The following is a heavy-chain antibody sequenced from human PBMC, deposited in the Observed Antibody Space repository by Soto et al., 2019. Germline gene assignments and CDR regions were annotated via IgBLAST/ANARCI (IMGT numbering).Heavy chain of an antibody. Sequence: EARLLESGGTFVQPGGSLRLSCAASGFTFSSYAILWVRQAPGQGLEWVSPISGNGYSTFYADSVKGRFTVSRDNSKSTVSRQMNSLRAEDTALYFCAKAGARRGDRYYLMEVGCKGTTVTVSS. CDR3: AKAGARRGDRYYLMEV. V-gene: IGHV3-23*01. D-gene: IGHD5-12*01. J-gene: IGHJ6*03. CDR1: GFTFSSYA. CDR2: ISGNGYST.